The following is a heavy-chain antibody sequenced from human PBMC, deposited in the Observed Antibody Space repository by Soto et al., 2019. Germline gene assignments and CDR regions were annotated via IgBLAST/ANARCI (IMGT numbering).Heavy chain of an antibody. CDR3: AADPYSGSYYDY. V-gene: IGHV3-21*04. Sequence: PGGSLRLSCAASGFTFSSYSMNWVRQAPGKGLEWVSSISSSSSYIYYADSVKGRFTISRDNAKNSLYLQMNSLRSEDTAVYYCAADPYSGSYYDYWGQGTLVTVSS. CDR1: GFTFSSYS. D-gene: IGHD1-26*01. CDR2: ISSSSSYI. J-gene: IGHJ4*02.